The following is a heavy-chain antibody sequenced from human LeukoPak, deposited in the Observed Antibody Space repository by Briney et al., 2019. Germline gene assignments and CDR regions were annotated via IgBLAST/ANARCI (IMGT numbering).Heavy chain of an antibody. CDR3: ARGFWSGYYFDY. Sequence: SVKVSCKASGYMFTGYYFHWVRQAPGQGLEWMGRIIPIFGTANYAQKFQGRVTITTDESTSTAYMELSSLRSEDTAVYYCARGFWSGYYFDYWGQGTLVTVSS. CDR1: GYMFTGYY. V-gene: IGHV1-69*05. J-gene: IGHJ4*02. D-gene: IGHD3-3*01. CDR2: IIPIFGTA.